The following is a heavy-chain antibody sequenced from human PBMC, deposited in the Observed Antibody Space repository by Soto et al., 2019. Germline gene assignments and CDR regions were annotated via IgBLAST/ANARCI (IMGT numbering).Heavy chain of an antibody. D-gene: IGHD3-22*01. J-gene: IGHJ4*02. Sequence: GGSLRLSCAASGFTLSSYWMHWVRQAPGKGLVWVSRINSDGSSTSYADSVKGRFTISRDNAKNSLYLQMNSLRAEDTAVYYCARPPFYYDSSYSGYWGQGTLVTVSS. CDR1: GFTLSSYW. V-gene: IGHV3-74*01. CDR2: INSDGSST. CDR3: ARPPFYYDSSYSGY.